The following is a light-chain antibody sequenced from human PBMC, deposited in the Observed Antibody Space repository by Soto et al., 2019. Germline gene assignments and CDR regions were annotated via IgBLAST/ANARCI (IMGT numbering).Light chain of an antibody. Sequence: QSVLTQSPSASASLGASVKLTCTLSSGHSSYAIAWHQQQPEKGPRFLMKVNSDDTHSKGDGIPDRFSGSSFGAERYLTIFSLQSEDEADYYCQTWGTGIHVFGTGTKLTVL. J-gene: IGLJ1*01. CDR1: SGHSSYA. V-gene: IGLV4-69*02. CDR3: QTWGTGIHV. CDR2: VNSDDTH.